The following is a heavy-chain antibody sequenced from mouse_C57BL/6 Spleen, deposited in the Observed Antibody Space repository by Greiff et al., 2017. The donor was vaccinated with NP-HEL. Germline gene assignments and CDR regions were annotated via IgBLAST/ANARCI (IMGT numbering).Heavy chain of an antibody. Sequence: QVQLQQSGAELVKPGASVTISCKASGYAFSSYGMHWVKQTPGKGLEWIGQIYPGDGDTNYNGKFKGKAILTADKSSSTAYMQLRSLTPEDSAVYVCERPSFAYWGQGTPVTVSS. D-gene: IGHD6-1*01. CDR3: ERPSFAY. CDR1: GYAFSSYG. V-gene: IGHV1-80*01. J-gene: IGHJ2*01. CDR2: IYPGDGDT.